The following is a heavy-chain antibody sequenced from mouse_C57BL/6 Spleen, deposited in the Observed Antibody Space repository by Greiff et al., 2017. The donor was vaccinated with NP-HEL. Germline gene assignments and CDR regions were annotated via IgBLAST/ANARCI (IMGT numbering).Heavy chain of an antibody. CDR3: ARASWDAWFAY. D-gene: IGHD4-1*01. Sequence: EVKLMESGPGLVKPSQSLSLTCSVTGYSITSGYYWNWIRQFPGNKLEWMGYISYDGSNNYNPSLKNRISITRDTTKNQFFLKLNSVTTEDTATYYCARASWDAWFAYWGQGTLVTVSA. V-gene: IGHV3-6*01. CDR2: ISYDGSN. J-gene: IGHJ3*01. CDR1: GYSITSGYY.